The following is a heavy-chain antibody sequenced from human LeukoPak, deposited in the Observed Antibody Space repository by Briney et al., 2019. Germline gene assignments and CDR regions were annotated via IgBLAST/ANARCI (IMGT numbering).Heavy chain of an antibody. CDR1: GFTFDDYG. J-gene: IGHJ4*02. V-gene: IGHV3-30*02. CDR3: AKDGRVRMATIAFPSVDY. CDR2: IRYDGSDK. D-gene: IGHD5-24*01. Sequence: GGSLRLSCAASGFTFDDYGMSWVRQAPGKGLEWVAFIRYDGSDKYYADSVKGRFTISRDNSKNTLYLQMNSLRAEDTAVYYCAKDGRVRMATIAFPSVDYWGQGTLVTVSS.